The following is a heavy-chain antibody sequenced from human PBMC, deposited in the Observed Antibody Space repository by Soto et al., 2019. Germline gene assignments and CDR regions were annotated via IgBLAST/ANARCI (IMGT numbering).Heavy chain of an antibody. CDR3: ARESQLFN. CDR1: GFTFSSYS. CDR2: ISSSSSYI. V-gene: IGHV3-21*01. D-gene: IGHD2-15*01. Sequence: LRLSCAASGFTFSSYSINWVRRAPGKGLEGVSSISSSSSYIYYADSVKGRFTISRDNAKNSLYLQMNSLRAEDTAVYYCARESQLFNWGQGTLVTVSS. J-gene: IGHJ4*02.